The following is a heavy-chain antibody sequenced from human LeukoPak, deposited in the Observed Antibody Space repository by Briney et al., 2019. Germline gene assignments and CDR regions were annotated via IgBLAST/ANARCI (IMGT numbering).Heavy chain of an antibody. V-gene: IGHV4-61*01. CDR2: IYYSGST. CDR3: ARDGARYSSSSSAYYYGMDV. CDR1: GGSVSSGSYY. Sequence: KPSETLSLTCTVSGGSVSSGSYYWSWIRQPPGKGLEWIGYIYYSGSTNYNPSLKSRVTISVDTSKNQFSLKLSSVTAADTAVYYCARDGARYSSSSSAYYYGMDVWGQGTTVTVSS. D-gene: IGHD6-6*01. J-gene: IGHJ6*02.